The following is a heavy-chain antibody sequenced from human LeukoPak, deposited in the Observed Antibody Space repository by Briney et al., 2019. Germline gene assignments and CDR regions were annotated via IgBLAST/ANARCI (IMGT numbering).Heavy chain of an antibody. Sequence: GGSLGLSCAAAGFTFSDYYMSWIRQAPGKGLEWVSYISSSGSTIYYADSVEGRFTISRDNAKNSLYLQMNSLRAEDTAVYYCATKGYSYAKGYWGQGTLVTVSS. CDR3: ATKGYSYAKGY. CDR2: ISSSGSTI. J-gene: IGHJ4*02. CDR1: GFTFSDYY. D-gene: IGHD5-18*01. V-gene: IGHV3-11*04.